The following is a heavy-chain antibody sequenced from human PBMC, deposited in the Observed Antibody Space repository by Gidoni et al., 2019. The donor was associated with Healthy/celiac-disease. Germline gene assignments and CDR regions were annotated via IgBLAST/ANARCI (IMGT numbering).Heavy chain of an antibody. Sequence: QLQLQESGPGLVKPSETPSITCTVPGGSISSSRYYRGWIRQPPGKGLEWIGSIYYSGSTYYNPSLKSRVTISVDTSKSQFSLKLSSVTAADTAVYYCAREGGTPGYSGYDWNFDYWGQGTLVTVSS. J-gene: IGHJ4*02. V-gene: IGHV4-39*02. CDR2: IYYSGST. CDR3: AREGGTPGYSGYDWNFDY. D-gene: IGHD5-12*01. CDR1: GGSISSSRYY.